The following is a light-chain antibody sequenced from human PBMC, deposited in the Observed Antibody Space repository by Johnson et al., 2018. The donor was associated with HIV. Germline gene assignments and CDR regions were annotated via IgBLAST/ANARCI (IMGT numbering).Light chain of an antibody. V-gene: IGLV1-51*02. J-gene: IGLJ1*01. Sequence: QSVLTQPPSVSAAPGHNVTISCSGSSSNIGDSYISWYQQLPGAAPKLLIYENNKRPSGIPDRFSGSKSGTSATLVITGLPTGDEADYYCGPWDTSLSPGGVFGTGTKVSVL. CDR3: GPWDTSLSPGGV. CDR1: SSNIGDSY. CDR2: ENN.